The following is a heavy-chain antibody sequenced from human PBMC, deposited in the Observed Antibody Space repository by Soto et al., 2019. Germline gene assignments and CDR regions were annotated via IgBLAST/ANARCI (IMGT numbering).Heavy chain of an antibody. CDR1: GFTFTTYS. V-gene: IGHV3-21*02. J-gene: IGHJ6*02. D-gene: IGHD2-2*01. CDR2: IGSSSNYI. CDR3: ATLTYCSSASCPNYYYVMDV. Sequence: EVQLVESGGGLVMPGGSLRLSCAASGFTFTTYSLTWVRQAPGKGLEWVASIGSSSNYIYYADSVKGRFTISRDNAKNSLFLQMNSLRAEDTAVYYYATLTYCSSASCPNYYYVMDVWGQGTTVTVSS.